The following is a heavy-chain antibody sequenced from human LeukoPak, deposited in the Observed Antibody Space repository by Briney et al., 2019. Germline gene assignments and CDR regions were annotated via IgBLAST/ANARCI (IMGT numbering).Heavy chain of an antibody. V-gene: IGHV1-24*01. CDR2: FPREDGER. CDR3: ASDFRVGVLYAFDL. Sequence: ASVKVSCKVSGYTLTELFIHWVRQAHGKGLEWMGGFPREDGERIYAQSFQGRVTMTEESSTDTAYMELSGLKSEDTAVYFCASDFRVGVLYAFDLWGQGTMVTVSP. CDR1: GYTLTELF. J-gene: IGHJ3*01. D-gene: IGHD3-10*01.